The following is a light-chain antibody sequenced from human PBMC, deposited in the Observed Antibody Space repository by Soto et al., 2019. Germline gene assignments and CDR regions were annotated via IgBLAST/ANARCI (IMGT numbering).Light chain of an antibody. V-gene: IGKV3-20*01. Sequence: IVMTHSPATLSVSPGGRATLSFRASQSVTNSFLAWYQQKPGQAPRLLIYGASSRATGIPDRFSGSGSGTDFTLTISRLEPEDFAVYYCQQYGSSGTFGQGTKVDIK. CDR2: GAS. CDR3: QQYGSSGT. CDR1: QSVTNSF. J-gene: IGKJ1*01.